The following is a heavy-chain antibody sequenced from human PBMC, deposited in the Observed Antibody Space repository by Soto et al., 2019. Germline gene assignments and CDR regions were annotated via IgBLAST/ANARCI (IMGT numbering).Heavy chain of an antibody. D-gene: IGHD6-19*01. CDR1: GDSFSSNTAA. CDR3: ARGVAGSGFDL. CDR2: TYYRSNWRH. Sequence: QSLSLTFAISGDSFSSNTAAWNWIRSSPSRGLEWLGRTYYRSNWRHDYAVSVKSRITVNPDTSKNHFSLQLNSVTPDDTAVYYCARGVAGSGFDLWGQGTLVTGSS. V-gene: IGHV6-1*01. J-gene: IGHJ4*02.